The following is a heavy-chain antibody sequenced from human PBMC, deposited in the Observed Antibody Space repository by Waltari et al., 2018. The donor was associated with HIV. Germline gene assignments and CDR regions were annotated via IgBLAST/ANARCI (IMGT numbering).Heavy chain of an antibody. V-gene: IGHV3-23*01. CDR3: AKSGGDILTGHSYYYYGMDV. Sequence: QLLESGGGLVQHGGSLRLSCAASGFTSSSYAMSWVRRAPGKGLEWVSGFSGSGRSTYYADSVKGRFTISRDNSKNTVYRQMNSLRAEDTAVYYCAKSGGDILTGHSYYYYGMDVWGLGTTVTVSS. D-gene: IGHD3-9*01. J-gene: IGHJ6*02. CDR1: GFTSSSYA. CDR2: FSGSGRST.